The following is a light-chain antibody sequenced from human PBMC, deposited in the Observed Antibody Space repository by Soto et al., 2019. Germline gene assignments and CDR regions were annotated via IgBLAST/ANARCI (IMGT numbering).Light chain of an antibody. J-gene: IGKJ3*01. CDR3: QKYKSAPYT. Sequence: IHLTQSPSSLSASVGDRVTISCRASQGISNSLAWYQQKPGKGPSLLIYDASTLQSGVPSRFSGSGSGTDFTLTINSLQPEDVATYYCQKYKSAPYTFGPGTKVDIK. CDR2: DAS. V-gene: IGKV1-27*01. CDR1: QGISNS.